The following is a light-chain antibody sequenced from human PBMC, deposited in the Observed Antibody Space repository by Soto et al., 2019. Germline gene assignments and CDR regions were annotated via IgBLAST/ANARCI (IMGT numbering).Light chain of an antibody. CDR2: DAS. V-gene: IGKV1-5*01. Sequence: DIQMTQSPSTLSASVGDRVTITCRASQSISSWLAWYQQKPGKAPKLLIYDASSLESGVPSRFSGSGSGTEFTLTISSLQPDDFATFYCQQYNRLFTFGPGTKVDNK. CDR3: QQYNRLFT. J-gene: IGKJ3*01. CDR1: QSISSW.